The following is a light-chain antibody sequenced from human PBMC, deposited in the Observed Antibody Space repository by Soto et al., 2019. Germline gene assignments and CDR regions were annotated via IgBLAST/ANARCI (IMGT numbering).Light chain of an antibody. Sequence: DIAMTQSPDSLAVSLGERATINCKSSQSFLYSSNNKNYLAWYQQKPGQPPKLLIYWASTRESGVPDRFSGSGSGTDFTLTISSLQAEDVAVYYCQQYYSTPTWTFGQGTKVDIK. J-gene: IGKJ1*01. CDR1: QSFLYSSNNKNY. CDR2: WAS. V-gene: IGKV4-1*01. CDR3: QQYYSTPTWT.